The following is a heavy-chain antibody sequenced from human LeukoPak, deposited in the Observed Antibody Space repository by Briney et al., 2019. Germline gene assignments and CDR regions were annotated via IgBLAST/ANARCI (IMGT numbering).Heavy chain of an antibody. CDR2: IYYSGST. J-gene: IGHJ4*02. CDR3: ARAPYSSSWYKFDY. D-gene: IGHD6-13*01. CDR1: GGSISSGDYY. V-gene: IGHV4-30-4*01. Sequence: SETLSLTCTVSGGSISSGDYYWSWIRQPPGKGLEWIGYIYYSGSTYYNPSLKSRVTISVDTSKNQFSLKLSSVTAADTAVYYCARAPYSSSWYKFDYWGQGTLVTVSS.